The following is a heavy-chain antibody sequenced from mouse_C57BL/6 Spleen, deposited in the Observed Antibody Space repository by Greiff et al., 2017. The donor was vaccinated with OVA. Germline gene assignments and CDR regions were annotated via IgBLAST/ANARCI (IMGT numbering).Heavy chain of an antibody. CDR2: ISNGGGST. J-gene: IGHJ4*01. V-gene: IGHV5-12*01. Sequence: EVKVVESGGGLVQPGGSLKLSCAASGFTFSDYYMYWVRQTPEKRLEWVAYISNGGGSTYYPDTVKGRFTISRDNAKNTLYLQMSRLKSEDTAMYYCARRQPLDYWGQGTSVTVSS. CDR3: ARRQPLDY. CDR1: GFTFSDYY. D-gene: IGHD3-2*01.